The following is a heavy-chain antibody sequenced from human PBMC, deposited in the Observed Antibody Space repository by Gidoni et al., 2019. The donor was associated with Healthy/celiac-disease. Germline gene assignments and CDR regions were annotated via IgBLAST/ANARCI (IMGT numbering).Heavy chain of an antibody. J-gene: IGHJ4*02. Sequence: QVQLQESGPGLVKPSETLSLTCPVPGGSISSYYWSWIRQPPGKGLEWIGYIYYSGSTNYNPSLKSRVTISVDTSKNQFSLKLSSVTAADTAVYYCASLGARRDFDYWGQGTLVTVSS. CDR1: GGSISSYY. D-gene: IGHD3-16*01. V-gene: IGHV4-59*01. CDR2: IYYSGST. CDR3: ASLGARRDFDY.